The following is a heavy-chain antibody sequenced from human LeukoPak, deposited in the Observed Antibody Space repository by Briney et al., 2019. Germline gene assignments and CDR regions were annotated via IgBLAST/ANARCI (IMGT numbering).Heavy chain of an antibody. CDR3: AREDPHYGSGSYSD. CDR2: IIPMFSTA. D-gene: IGHD3-10*01. V-gene: IGHV1-69*01. Sequence: ASVKVSCKASGGTFSSYAISWVRQAPGQGLEWMGVIIPMFSTANYAQKFQGRVTITADESTSTAYMELSGLRSEDMAVYYCAREDPHYGSGSYSDWGQGTLVTVSS. J-gene: IGHJ4*02. CDR1: GGTFSSYA.